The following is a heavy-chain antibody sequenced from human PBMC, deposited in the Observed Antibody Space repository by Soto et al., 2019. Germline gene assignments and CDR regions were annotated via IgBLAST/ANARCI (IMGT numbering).Heavy chain of an antibody. CDR3: TRRYNWNDYYFDP. J-gene: IGHJ5*02. CDR2: SYYSGTS. Sequence: PSETLSLTCTVSGGSIRVQSHYWTWIRQTPAKGLEWVGSSYYSGTSYFNPALKCRVTISVDTSTNQFSLRLTSVTAADTAVYYCTRRYNWNDYYFDPWGQGTLVTVSS. CDR1: GGSIRVQSHY. V-gene: IGHV4-39*01. D-gene: IGHD1-20*01.